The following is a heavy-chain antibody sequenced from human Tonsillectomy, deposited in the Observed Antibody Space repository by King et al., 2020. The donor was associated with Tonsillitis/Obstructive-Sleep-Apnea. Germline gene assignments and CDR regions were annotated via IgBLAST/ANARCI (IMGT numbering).Heavy chain of an antibody. Sequence: VQLVESGAEVKKPGASVKISCRASGYTFTNYYMHWVRQAPGQGLEWMGIIDPSGGSTSYAQKFQGRVTMTRDTSTSTVYMELSGLRSEETAVYFCTSVLRYFDWLSSPRYGMDVWGQGTTVTVSS. J-gene: IGHJ6*02. CDR3: TSVLRYFDWLSSPRYGMDV. V-gene: IGHV1-46*03. CDR1: GYTFTNYY. CDR2: IDPSGGST. D-gene: IGHD3-9*01.